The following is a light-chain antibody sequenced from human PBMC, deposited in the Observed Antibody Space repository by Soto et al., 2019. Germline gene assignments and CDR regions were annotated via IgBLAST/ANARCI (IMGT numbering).Light chain of an antibody. J-gene: IGKJ3*01. CDR3: QQSYSGA. V-gene: IGKV1-39*01. Sequence: DIQMTQSPSSLSASVGDRVTITCRASQSISSYLNWYQQKPGKAPKLLIYAASSLQSGVPSRFSGSGSGTDFTLTISSLQPEDFATYYWQQSYSGAFGPGTKVDIK. CDR2: AAS. CDR1: QSISSY.